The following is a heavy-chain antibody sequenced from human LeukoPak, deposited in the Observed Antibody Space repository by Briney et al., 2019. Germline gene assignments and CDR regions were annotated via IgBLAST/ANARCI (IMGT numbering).Heavy chain of an antibody. CDR3: ARGLPAWSNYYGSGSYYTNNWFDP. V-gene: IGHV4-59*01. Sequence: SETLSLTCTVSGGSISSYYWSWIRQPPGKGLEWIGYIYYSGSTNYNPSLKSRVTISVDASKNQFSLRLSSVTAADTAVYYCARGLPAWSNYYGSGSYYTNNWFDPWGQGTLVTVSS. CDR2: IYYSGST. J-gene: IGHJ5*02. CDR1: GGSISSYY. D-gene: IGHD3-10*01.